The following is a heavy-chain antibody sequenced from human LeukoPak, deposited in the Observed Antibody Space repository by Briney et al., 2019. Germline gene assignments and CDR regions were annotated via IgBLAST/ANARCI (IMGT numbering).Heavy chain of an antibody. D-gene: IGHD5-12*01. CDR3: ARDHRYAFDN. CDR2: IGISSGNT. V-gene: IGHV3-48*01. Sequence: GGSLRLSCAASGFNSIDYSMNWVRQAPGKGLEWISYIGISSGNTKYADSVKGRFTISRDKARNSLYLQMNSLRVEDTAVYYCARDHRYAFDNWGHGTLVTVSS. J-gene: IGHJ4*01. CDR1: GFNSIDYS.